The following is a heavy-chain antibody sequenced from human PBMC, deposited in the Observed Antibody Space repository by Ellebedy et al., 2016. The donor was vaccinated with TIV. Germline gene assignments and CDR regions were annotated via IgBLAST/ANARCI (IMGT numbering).Heavy chain of an antibody. CDR2: IIPIFGTA. Sequence: AASVKLSCKASGGTFSSYAISWVRQAPGQGLEWMGGIIPIFGTANYAQKFQGRVTITADESTSTAYMELSSLRSEDTAVYYCASQITGDAFDIWGQGTMVTVSS. D-gene: IGHD1-20*01. J-gene: IGHJ3*02. V-gene: IGHV1-69*13. CDR1: GGTFSSYA. CDR3: ASQITGDAFDI.